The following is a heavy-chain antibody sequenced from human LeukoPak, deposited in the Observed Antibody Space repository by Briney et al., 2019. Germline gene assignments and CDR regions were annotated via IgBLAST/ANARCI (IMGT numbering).Heavy chain of an antibody. CDR1: GFTFSSYT. Sequence: GGSLRLSCAASGFTFSSYTMNWVRQAPGKGLEWVSSVSHSSSYIYYADSVKGRFTISRDNSKNTLYLQMNSLRAEDTAVYYCGCSSSWYVPFDYWGQGTLVTVSS. D-gene: IGHD6-13*01. J-gene: IGHJ4*02. CDR3: GCSSSWYVPFDY. CDR2: VSHSSSYI. V-gene: IGHV3-21*04.